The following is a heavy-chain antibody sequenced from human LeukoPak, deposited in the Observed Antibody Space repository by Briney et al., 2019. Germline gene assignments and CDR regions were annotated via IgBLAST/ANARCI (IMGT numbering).Heavy chain of an antibody. CDR2: ISYDGSNK. CDR3: AKDYGSGWYFDY. Sequence: PGGSLRLSCATSGFTFSNFAMNWVRQAPGKGLEWVAVISYDGSNKYYADSVKGRFTISRDNSKNTLYLQMNSLRAEDTAVYYCAKDYGSGWYFDYWGQGTLVTVSS. J-gene: IGHJ4*02. CDR1: GFTFSNFA. D-gene: IGHD6-19*01. V-gene: IGHV3-30*18.